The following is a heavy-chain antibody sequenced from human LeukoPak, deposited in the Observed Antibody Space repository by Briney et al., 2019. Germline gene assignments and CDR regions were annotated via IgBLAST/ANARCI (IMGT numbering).Heavy chain of an antibody. J-gene: IGHJ4*02. CDR1: GYSISSGDY. CDR2: IYHSGST. D-gene: IGHD3-3*01. CDR3: ARVPLHSMYYDFPYYFDY. Sequence: SETLSLTCTVSGYSISSGDYWGWIRQPPGKGLEWIGSIYHSGSTYYNPSLKSRVTISVDTSKNQFSLQLSSVTAADTAVYYCARVPLHSMYYDFPYYFDYWGQGTLVTVSS. V-gene: IGHV4-38-2*02.